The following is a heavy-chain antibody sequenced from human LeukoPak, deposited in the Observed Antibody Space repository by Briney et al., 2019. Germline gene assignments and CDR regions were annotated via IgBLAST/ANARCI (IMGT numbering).Heavy chain of an antibody. V-gene: IGHV3-23*01. CDR2: LRGDGET. CDR3: AKASWVSSADAVL. CDR1: GFIFSNYA. Sequence: GGSLRLSCAASGFIFSNYAMSWVRQAPARGLEWVSSLRGDGETFYADSVRGRFTLSRDDSRNTVYLQLNNLRVEDTAVYYCAKASWVSSADAVLWGQGTLVTVTS. J-gene: IGHJ4*02. D-gene: IGHD3-16*01.